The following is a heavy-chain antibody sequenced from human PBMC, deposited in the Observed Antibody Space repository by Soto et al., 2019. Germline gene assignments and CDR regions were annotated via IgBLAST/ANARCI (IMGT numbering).Heavy chain of an antibody. CDR2: MNPDGSQT. D-gene: IGHD3-10*01. CDR3: AREPRVLSY. CDR1: GFTYRDYW. Sequence: LRLSCVASGFTYRDYWMAWVRQVPGRGLGWVAYMNPDGSQTFYVDSVKGRFTISRDNAKNSLYLQITSLRVEDTAVYYCAREPRVLSYWGQGTLVTVSS. V-gene: IGHV3-7*01. J-gene: IGHJ1*01.